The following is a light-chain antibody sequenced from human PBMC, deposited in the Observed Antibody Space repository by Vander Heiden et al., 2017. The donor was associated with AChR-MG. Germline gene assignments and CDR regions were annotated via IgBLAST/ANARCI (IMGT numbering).Light chain of an antibody. Sequence: IVLTQSPLSLPVTPGEPASISCRSSPSLLHSNGYNYLDWYLQKPGQSPQLLIYLGSNRASGVPDRFSGSGSGTDFTLKISRVEAEDVGVYYCMQALQTSITFGQGTRLEIK. CDR2: LGS. CDR1: PSLLHSNGYNY. V-gene: IGKV2-28*01. J-gene: IGKJ5*01. CDR3: MQALQTSIT.